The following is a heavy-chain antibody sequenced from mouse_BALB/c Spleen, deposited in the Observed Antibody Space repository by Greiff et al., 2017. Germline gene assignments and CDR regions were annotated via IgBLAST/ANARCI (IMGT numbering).Heavy chain of an antibody. CDR1: GFTFSSYA. CDR2: ISSGGSYT. J-gene: IGHJ1*01. CDR3: AREDPYWYFDV. V-gene: IGHV5-9-4*01. Sequence: EVKLVESGGGLVKPGGSLKLSCAASGFTFSSYAMSWVRQSPEKRLEWVAEISSGGSYTYYPDTVTGRFTISRDNAKNTLYLEMSSLRSEDTAMYYCAREDPYWYFDVWGAGTTVTVSS.